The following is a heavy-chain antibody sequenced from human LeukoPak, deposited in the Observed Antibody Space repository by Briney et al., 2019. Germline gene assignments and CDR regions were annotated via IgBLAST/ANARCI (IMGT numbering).Heavy chain of an antibody. Sequence: ASVKVSCKASGYTFTGYYMHWVRQAPGQGLEWMGWINPSSGDTNYAQKFQGRVTMTRDTSISTAYMELSRLRSDDTAVYYCARDVGEYCSSVSCYASDYWGQGTLVTVSS. V-gene: IGHV1-2*02. CDR1: GYTFTGYY. CDR2: INPSSGDT. J-gene: IGHJ4*02. CDR3: ARDVGEYCSSVSCYASDY. D-gene: IGHD2-2*01.